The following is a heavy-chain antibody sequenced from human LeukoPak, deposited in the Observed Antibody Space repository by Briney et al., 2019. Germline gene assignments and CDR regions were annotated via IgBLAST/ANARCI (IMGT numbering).Heavy chain of an antibody. V-gene: IGHV3-48*02. CDR3: ARAYCGGDCYSYFHH. CDR2: ISSSESTI. D-gene: IGHD2-21*02. Sequence: GGPLRLSCAASGFTFSTYSLNWVRQAPGTGLQWVSYISSSESTIYYADSVKGRFTISRDNAKHSLYLQMNSLRDEDTIVYYCARAYCGGDCYSYFHHWGQGTLVTVSS. J-gene: IGHJ1*01. CDR1: GFTFSTYS.